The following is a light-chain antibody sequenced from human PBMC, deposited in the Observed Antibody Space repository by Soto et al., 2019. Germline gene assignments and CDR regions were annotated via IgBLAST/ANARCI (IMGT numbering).Light chain of an antibody. V-gene: IGKV1-33*01. CDR2: DAF. CDR3: QQYHDLPMYT. CDR1: QDISND. J-gene: IGKJ2*01. Sequence: DIQMTQSPSSLSASVGDRVTITCQASQDISNDLNWYHQKPGKAPKVLIYDAFSLEVGVTSRFSGSGSGTDFSLTIRSLQPEDIGTYYCQQYHDLPMYTFGQGTKLEI.